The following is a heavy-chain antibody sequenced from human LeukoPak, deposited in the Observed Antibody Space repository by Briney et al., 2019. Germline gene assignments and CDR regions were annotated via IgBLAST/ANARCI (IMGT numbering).Heavy chain of an antibody. V-gene: IGHV1-46*01. Sequence: ASVKVSCKASGYTFTSYYMRWVRQAPGQGLEWMGIINPSGGSTYYAQKFQGRVSMTRDMSTSTAYMELRSLRSDDTAVFYCARDGHRMYYYESNDYRFDSWGQGTLVTVSS. J-gene: IGHJ4*02. CDR2: INPSGGST. CDR3: ARDGHRMYYYESNDYRFDS. CDR1: GYTFTSYY. D-gene: IGHD3-22*01.